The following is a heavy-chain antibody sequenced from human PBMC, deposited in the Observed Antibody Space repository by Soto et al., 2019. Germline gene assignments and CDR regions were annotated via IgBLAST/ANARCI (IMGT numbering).Heavy chain of an antibody. Sequence: ASVKVSCKLSGYTVTQLSMHWVRQAPGKGLEWMGGFDPENDRRMYAQNFQGRVTLTEDTSTDTYYMELSSLRSDDTAVYYCATEYTYGYYCDYWGQGTLVTVSS. D-gene: IGHD5-18*01. J-gene: IGHJ4*02. V-gene: IGHV1-24*01. CDR3: ATEYTYGYYCDY. CDR1: GYTVTQLS. CDR2: FDPENDRR.